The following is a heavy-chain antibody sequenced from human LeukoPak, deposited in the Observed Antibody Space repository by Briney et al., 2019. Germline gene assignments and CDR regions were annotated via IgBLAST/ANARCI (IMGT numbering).Heavy chain of an antibody. CDR3: ARSPYDFWSGYLYHDY. V-gene: IGHV3-33*08. J-gene: IGHJ4*02. Sequence: PGGSLRLSCAASGFTFSSYGMHWVRQAPGNGLEWVAVIWYDGSNKYYADSVKGRFTISRDNSKNTLYLQMNSLRAEDTAVYYCARSPYDFWSGYLYHDYWGQGTLVTVSS. CDR1: GFTFSSYG. CDR2: IWYDGSNK. D-gene: IGHD3-3*01.